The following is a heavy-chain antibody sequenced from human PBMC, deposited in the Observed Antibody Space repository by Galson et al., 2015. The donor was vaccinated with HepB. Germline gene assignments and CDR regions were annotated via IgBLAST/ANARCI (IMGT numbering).Heavy chain of an antibody. J-gene: IGHJ4*02. CDR1: GFTFRNYG. V-gene: IGHV3-33*08. CDR2: IWYDGTNK. Sequence: SLRLSCAASGFTFRNYGMHWVRQAPGKGLEWVALIWYDGTNKYYADSVKGRFTISRDNSKNTLYLQMNSRRAEDTAVYYCVREFSGLYYFDYWGQGTLVTVSS. D-gene: IGHD3-10*01. CDR3: VREFSGLYYFDY.